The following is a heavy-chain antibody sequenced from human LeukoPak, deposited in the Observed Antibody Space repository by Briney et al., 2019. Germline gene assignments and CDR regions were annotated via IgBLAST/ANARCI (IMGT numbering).Heavy chain of an antibody. Sequence: ASVKVSCKASGYTFTGNYMHWVRQAPGQGLEWMGRINPNSGGTNYAQKFQGRVTMTRDTSISTAYMELSRLRSDDTAVYYCARVSAWFGEFKLHAFDIWGQGTMVTVSS. V-gene: IGHV1-2*06. CDR3: ARVSAWFGEFKLHAFDI. CDR2: INPNSGGT. CDR1: GYTFTGNY. D-gene: IGHD3-10*01. J-gene: IGHJ3*02.